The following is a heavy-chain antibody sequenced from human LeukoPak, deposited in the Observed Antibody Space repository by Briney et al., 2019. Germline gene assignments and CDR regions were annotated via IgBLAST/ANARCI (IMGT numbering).Heavy chain of an antibody. D-gene: IGHD3-22*01. V-gene: IGHV4-38-2*01. CDR1: GYSISSGYY. CDR2: IYHSGST. CDR3: ARRVTEFLSYYDSSGYYPYFDY. J-gene: IGHJ4*02. Sequence: ASETLSLTCAVSGYSISSGYYWGWIRQPPGKGLEWIGSIYHSGSTYYNPSLKSRVTISVDTSKNQFSLKLSSVTAADTAVYYCARRVTEFLSYYDSSGYYPYFDYWGQGTLVTVSS.